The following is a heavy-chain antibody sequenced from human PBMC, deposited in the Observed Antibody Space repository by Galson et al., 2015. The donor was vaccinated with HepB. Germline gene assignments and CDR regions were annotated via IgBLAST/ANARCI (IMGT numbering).Heavy chain of an antibody. D-gene: IGHD4-11*01. CDR2: ISSRSTSI. Sequence: SLRLSCAASGFAFSSYSMNWVRQAPGKGLEWVSYISSRSTSIYYADFVKGRFTISRDNAKNSLSLQMISLRAEDTAVYYCARDGDYSDYYAFDIWGQGTMVTVSS. CDR1: GFAFSSYS. V-gene: IGHV3-48*01. J-gene: IGHJ3*02. CDR3: ARDGDYSDYYAFDI.